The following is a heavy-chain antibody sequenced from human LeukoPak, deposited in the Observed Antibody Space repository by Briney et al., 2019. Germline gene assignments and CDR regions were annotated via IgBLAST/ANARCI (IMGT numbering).Heavy chain of an antibody. CDR1: GFTFSSYG. CDR3: AKEAVQSHSSEVKTKYYFDY. J-gene: IGHJ4*02. CDR2: ISYDGSNK. V-gene: IGHV3-30*18. Sequence: PGGSLRLSCAASGFTFSSYGMHWVRQAPGKGLEWVAVISYDGSNKYYADSVKGRFTISRDNSKNTLYLQMNSLRAEDTAVYYCAKEAVQSHSSEVKTKYYFDYWGQGTLVTVSS. D-gene: IGHD1-14*01.